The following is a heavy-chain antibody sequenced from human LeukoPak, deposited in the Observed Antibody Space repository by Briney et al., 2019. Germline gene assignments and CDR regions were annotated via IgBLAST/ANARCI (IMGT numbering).Heavy chain of an antibody. J-gene: IGHJ4*02. Sequence: GASVKVSCKASGGTFSSYAISWVRQAPGQGLEWMGRIIPIFGTANYAQKFQGRVTITTDESTSTAYMELSSLRSEDTAVYYCARERGGYYYDSGGPFDYWGQGTLVTVSS. CDR3: ARERGGYYYDSGGPFDY. CDR1: GGTFSSYA. V-gene: IGHV1-69*05. CDR2: IIPIFGTA. D-gene: IGHD3-22*01.